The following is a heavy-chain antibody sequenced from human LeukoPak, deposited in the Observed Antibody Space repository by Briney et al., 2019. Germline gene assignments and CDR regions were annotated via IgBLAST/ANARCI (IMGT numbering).Heavy chain of an antibody. Sequence: GGSLRLSCAASGFTFNDYYMSWIRQAPGKALEWVSYISRGGNTIYYTDSVKGRFTISRDNAKNSLYLQMNSLRAEDTAVYYCARAAPPASQVDFWGQGTLVTVSS. J-gene: IGHJ4*02. CDR2: ISRGGNTI. CDR3: ARAAPPASQVDF. V-gene: IGHV3-11*01. D-gene: IGHD1-14*01. CDR1: GFTFNDYY.